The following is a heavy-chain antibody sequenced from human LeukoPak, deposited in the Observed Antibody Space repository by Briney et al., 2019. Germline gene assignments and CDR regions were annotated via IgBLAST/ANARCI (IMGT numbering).Heavy chain of an antibody. J-gene: IGHJ4*02. V-gene: IGHV3-48*03. Sequence: PGGSPRLSCAASGFTFSSYEMNWVRQAPGKGLEWVSYISSSGSTIYYADSVKGRFTISRDNAKNSLYLQMNSLRAEDTAVYYCARNRGEPLDYWGQGTLVTVSS. CDR1: GFTFSSYE. D-gene: IGHD4-17*01. CDR2: ISSSGSTI. CDR3: ARNRGEPLDY.